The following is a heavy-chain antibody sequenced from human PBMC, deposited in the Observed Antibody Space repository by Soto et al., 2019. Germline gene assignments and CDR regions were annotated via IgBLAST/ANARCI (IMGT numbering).Heavy chain of an antibody. V-gene: IGHV4-59*01. CDR2: IYYSGDT. Sequence: PWETLSLTCTVSGGFNGSFYWSWIRQPPGKGLEWIGHIYYSGDTNYNPSLKSRVTMSVDTSKKQFSLKLSALTAADTAVYYCARMYSNGWPAYFDLWGRGTLVTVSS. CDR1: GGFNGSFY. D-gene: IGHD6-19*01. J-gene: IGHJ2*01. CDR3: ARMYSNGWPAYFDL.